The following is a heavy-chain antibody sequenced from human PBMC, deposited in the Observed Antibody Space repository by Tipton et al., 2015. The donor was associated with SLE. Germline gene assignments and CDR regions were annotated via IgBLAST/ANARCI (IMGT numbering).Heavy chain of an antibody. V-gene: IGHV1-18*01. CDR1: GGTFSSYA. D-gene: IGHD4-17*01. J-gene: IGHJ3*02. CDR3: ARDDPMTTVTSDAFDI. Sequence: QLVQSGAEVKKPGSSVKVSCKASGGTFSSYAISWVRQAPGQGLEWMGWISAYNGNTNYAQKLQGRVTMTTDTSTSTAYMELRSLRSDDTAVYYCARDDPMTTVTSDAFDIWGQGTMVTVSS. CDR2: ISAYNGNT.